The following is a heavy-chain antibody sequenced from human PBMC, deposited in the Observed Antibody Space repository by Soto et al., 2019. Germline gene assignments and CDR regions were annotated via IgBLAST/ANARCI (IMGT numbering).Heavy chain of an antibody. J-gene: IGHJ3*02. CDR2: INSDGSST. D-gene: IGHD2-15*01. CDR3: ARENPDIVVVVAASKDAFDI. CDR1: GFTFSSYW. Sequence: GGSLRLSCAASGFTFSSYWMHWVRQAPGKGLVWVSRINSDGSSTSYADSVKGRFTISRDNAKNTLYLQMNSLRAEDTAVYYCARENPDIVVVVAASKDAFDIWGQGTMVTVSS. V-gene: IGHV3-74*01.